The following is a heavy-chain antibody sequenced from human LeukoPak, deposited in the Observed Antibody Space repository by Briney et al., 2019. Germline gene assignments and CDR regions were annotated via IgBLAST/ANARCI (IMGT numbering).Heavy chain of an antibody. CDR3: ARQGSGWYGKIDY. J-gene: IGHJ4*02. Sequence: SETLSLTCTVSGGSISSYYWSWIRQPPGKGLEWIGYIYYSGSTNYNPSLKSRVTISVDTSKNQFSLKLSSVTAADTAVYYCARQGSGWYGKIDYWGQGTLVTVSS. CDR1: GGSISSYY. V-gene: IGHV4-59*08. CDR2: IYYSGST. D-gene: IGHD6-19*01.